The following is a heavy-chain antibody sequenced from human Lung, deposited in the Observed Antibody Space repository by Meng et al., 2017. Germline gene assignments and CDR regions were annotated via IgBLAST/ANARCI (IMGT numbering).Heavy chain of an antibody. CDR2: INPKSGDT. D-gene: IGHD6-13*01. CDR3: ARDEDISAAGKLFGDY. Sequence: ASVKVSCKASGYTFPDYWLHWVRRAPGQGLEWMGRINPKSGDTHYAQRFQGRVTMTGDTSISTAYMELSGLGSDDTAMYYCARDEDISAAGKLFGDYWGQGTLVT. CDR1: GYTFPDYW. J-gene: IGHJ4*02. V-gene: IGHV1-2*06.